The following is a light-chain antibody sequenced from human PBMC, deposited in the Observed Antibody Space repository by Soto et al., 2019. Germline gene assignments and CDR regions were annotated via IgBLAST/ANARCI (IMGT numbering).Light chain of an antibody. CDR1: QSVVTY. J-gene: IGKJ2*01. Sequence: DIQMTQSPSSLSASVGDTVTVTCRASQSVVTYLNWYQQKPGKAPELLIYGASSLQSGVPSRFSGSGSRLGFTLTIKCLQPEDFATYYCQQSYRSPYTFGQGTKVDIK. CDR2: GAS. CDR3: QQSYRSPYT. V-gene: IGKV1-39*01.